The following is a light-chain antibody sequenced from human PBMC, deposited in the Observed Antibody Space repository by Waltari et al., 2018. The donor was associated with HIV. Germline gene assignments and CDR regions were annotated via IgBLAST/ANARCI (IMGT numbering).Light chain of an antibody. CDR1: SNDVGAYGY. J-gene: IGLJ2*01. CDR3: TSDGYNCGVL. Sequence: QSALTQPPSASGSPGQSVTISCTGTSNDVGAYGYVSWYHQHPGRAPKLRIYEVANRPSGVPNGSADAKSGNTASLTVSRLQAEEDGHYCCTSDGYNCGVLVGGGTNQAVL. CDR2: EVA. V-gene: IGLV2-8*01.